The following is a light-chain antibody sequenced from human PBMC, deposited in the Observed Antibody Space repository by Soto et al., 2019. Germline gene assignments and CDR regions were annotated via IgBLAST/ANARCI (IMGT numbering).Light chain of an antibody. J-gene: IGLJ2*01. CDR2: GNS. Sequence: QSVLTQPPSVAGAPGPRVTISCTGSSSNIGAGYDVHWYQQLPGTAPKLLIYGNSNRPSGVPDRFSGSKSGTAASLAITGLQAEDAADYYCQSYDSSLSVVFGGGTKVTVL. CDR1: SSNIGAGYD. V-gene: IGLV1-40*01. CDR3: QSYDSSLSVV.